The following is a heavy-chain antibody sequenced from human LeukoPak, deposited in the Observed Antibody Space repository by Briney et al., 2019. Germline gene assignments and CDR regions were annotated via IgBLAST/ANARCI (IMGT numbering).Heavy chain of an antibody. D-gene: IGHD2-21*02. CDR1: GFTFDDYD. J-gene: IGHJ4*02. V-gene: IGHV3-9*01. CDR3: AKVGRAARRHIVVVTATAFDY. CDR2: ISWNSGSI. Sequence: GGSLRLSCAASGFTFDDYDMHWVRQAPGKGLAWDSGISWNSGSIGYADSVKGRFTISRDNAKNSLYLQMNSLRAEDTALYYCAKVGRAARRHIVVVTATAFDYWGQGTLVTVSS.